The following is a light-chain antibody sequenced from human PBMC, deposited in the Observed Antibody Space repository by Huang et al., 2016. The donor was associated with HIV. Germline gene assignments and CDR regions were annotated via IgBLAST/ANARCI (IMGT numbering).Light chain of an antibody. CDR3: QHRSNWHSYT. V-gene: IGKV3D-11*01. J-gene: IGKJ2*01. CDR1: QGVGSS. Sequence: EFVLTQSPATLSLSPGERATLSCRASQGVGSSLAWYQQKPGQAPRLLIYDASNRATGIPARFSGSGPGTDFTLTISSLEPEDFAVYYCQHRSNWHSYTFGQGTKLEIK. CDR2: DAS.